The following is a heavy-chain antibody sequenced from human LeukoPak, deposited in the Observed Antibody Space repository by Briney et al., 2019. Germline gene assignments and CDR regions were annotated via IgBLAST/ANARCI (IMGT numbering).Heavy chain of an antibody. CDR2: ISYDGSNK. V-gene: IGHV3-30-3*01. J-gene: IGHJ5*02. Sequence: PGGSLRLSCAASGFTFSSYAMHWVRQAPGKGLEWVAVISYDGSNKYYADSVKGRFTISRDNSKNTLYLQMNSLRAEDTAVYYCAREITDYSNYVRFDPWGQGTLVTVSS. CDR3: AREITDYSNYVRFDP. CDR1: GFTFSSYA. D-gene: IGHD4-11*01.